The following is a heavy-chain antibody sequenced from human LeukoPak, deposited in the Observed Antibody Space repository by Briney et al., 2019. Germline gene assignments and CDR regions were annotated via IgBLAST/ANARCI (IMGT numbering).Heavy chain of an antibody. D-gene: IGHD2-2*01. V-gene: IGHV1-69*04. CDR3: ARDRRGRQLPYYYYGMDV. CDR2: IIPILGIA. J-gene: IGHJ6*02. Sequence: SVKVSCKASGGTFSSYAISWVRQAPGQGLEWMGRIIPILGIANYAQKFQGRVTITADKSTSTAYMELSSLRSKDTAVYYCARDRRGRQLPYYYYGMDVWGQGTTVTVSS. CDR1: GGTFSSYA.